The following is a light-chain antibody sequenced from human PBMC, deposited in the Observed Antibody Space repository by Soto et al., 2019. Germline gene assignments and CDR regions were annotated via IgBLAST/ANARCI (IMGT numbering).Light chain of an antibody. CDR2: DDS. J-gene: IGLJ2*01. CDR3: QVWDSSSDHPEVV. Sequence: SYELTQPPSVSVAPGQTARITCGGNNIGSKSVHWYQQKPGQAPVLVVYDDSDRPSGIPERFSGSNSGNTATLTISRVEAGDEADDYCQVWDSSSDHPEVVFGGGTKLTVL. V-gene: IGLV3-21*02. CDR1: NIGSKS.